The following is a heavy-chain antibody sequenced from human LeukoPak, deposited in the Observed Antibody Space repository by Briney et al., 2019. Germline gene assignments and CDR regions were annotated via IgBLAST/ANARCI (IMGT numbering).Heavy chain of an antibody. J-gene: IGHJ4*02. D-gene: IGHD4-23*01. V-gene: IGHV4-39*01. CDR2: SYYSGRT. CDR1: GDSITSSSYY. Sequence: SETLSLTCTVSGDSITSSSYYWGWIRQSPGQGLEWIGSSYYSGRTYHNPSLKSRVTISADTSKNQFSLKLRSVTATDTAVYYCASPRGDYGGNVGYWGQGTLVTVSS. CDR3: ASPRGDYGGNVGY.